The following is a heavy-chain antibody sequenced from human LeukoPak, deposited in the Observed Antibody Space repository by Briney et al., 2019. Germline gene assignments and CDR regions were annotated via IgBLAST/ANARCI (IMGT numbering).Heavy chain of an antibody. D-gene: IGHD3-10*01. Sequence: SETLSLTCAVSGVPISSSNWWSWVRHPPGEGLEWIGEIYHSGSTNYNPSLKSRVTISVDKSKNQLSLKLSSVTAADTAVYYCARSYYGSGSYLDYWGQGTLVTVSS. J-gene: IGHJ4*02. CDR1: GVPISSSNW. CDR2: IYHSGST. V-gene: IGHV4-4*02. CDR3: ARSYYGSGSYLDY.